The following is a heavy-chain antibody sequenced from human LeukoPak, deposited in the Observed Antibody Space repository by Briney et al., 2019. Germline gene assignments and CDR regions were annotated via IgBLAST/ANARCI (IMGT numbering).Heavy chain of an antibody. CDR2: IYYTGTT. Sequence: SETLSLTCTVSGGSISTGDYYWSWIRQPPGKGLEWIGYIYYTGTTSYNPSLKSRVTISVDTSKNQFSLKLSSVTAADTAVYYCARAHGVQARNWFDPWGQGTLGTVSS. V-gene: IGHV4-30-4*01. J-gene: IGHJ5*02. CDR3: ARAHGVQARNWFDP. CDR1: GGSISTGDYY. D-gene: IGHD1-1*01.